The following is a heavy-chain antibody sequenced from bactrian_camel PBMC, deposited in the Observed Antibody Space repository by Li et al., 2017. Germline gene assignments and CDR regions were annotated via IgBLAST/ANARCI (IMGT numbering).Heavy chain of an antibody. J-gene: IGHJ4*01. CDR2: IDSAGST. V-gene: IGHV3S53*01. CDR1: GYDYSRYC. Sequence: HVQLVESGGGSVQSGGSLRLSCVAPGYDYSRYCMAWFRQAPGQEREEVATIDSAGSTSYADSVKGRFTISKDNAKNTLYLEMNNLKPEDTAMYYCAACSNPFFGQGTQVTVS. D-gene: IGHD3*01.